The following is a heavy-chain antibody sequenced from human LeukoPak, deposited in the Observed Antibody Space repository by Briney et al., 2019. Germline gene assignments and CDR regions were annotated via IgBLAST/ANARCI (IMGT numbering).Heavy chain of an antibody. CDR2: IYYSGST. J-gene: IGHJ4*02. Sequence: SETLSLTCTVSGGSISSSSYYWGWIRQPPGKGLEWIGSIYYSGSTYYNPSLKSRVTISVDTSKNQFSLKLSSLTAADTAVYYCARDYYPYYFDYWGQGTLVTVSS. CDR3: ARDYYPYYFDY. V-gene: IGHV4-39*07. D-gene: IGHD1-26*01. CDR1: GGSISSSSYY.